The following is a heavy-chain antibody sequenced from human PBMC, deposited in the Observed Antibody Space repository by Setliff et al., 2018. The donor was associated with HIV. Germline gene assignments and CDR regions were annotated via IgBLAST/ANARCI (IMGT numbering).Heavy chain of an antibody. J-gene: IGHJ4*02. CDR1: GFTFSSYA. D-gene: IGHD3-10*01. Sequence: SLKISCAASGFTFSSYAMHWVRQAPGKGLEWVALISYDGSNKYYADSVKGRFTISRDNSKNTLYLQMSSLRAEDTAVHYCARGEYGSGSGYEGLDYWGQGTLVTVSS. CDR3: ARGEYGSGSGYEGLDY. CDR2: ISYDGSNK. V-gene: IGHV3-30-3*01.